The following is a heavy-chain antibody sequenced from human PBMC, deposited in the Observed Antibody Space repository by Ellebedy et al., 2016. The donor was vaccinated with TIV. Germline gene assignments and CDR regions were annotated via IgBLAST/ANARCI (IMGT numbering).Heavy chain of an antibody. D-gene: IGHD2-2*01. Sequence: GSLRLSXAVYGGSFSGYYWSWIRQPPGKGLEWIGEINHSGSTNYNPSLKSRVTISVDTSKNQFSLKLSSVTAADTAVYYCARIPAATYYYYYYYMDVWGKGTTVTVSS. J-gene: IGHJ6*03. V-gene: IGHV4-34*01. CDR1: GGSFSGYY. CDR2: INHSGST. CDR3: ARIPAATYYYYYYYMDV.